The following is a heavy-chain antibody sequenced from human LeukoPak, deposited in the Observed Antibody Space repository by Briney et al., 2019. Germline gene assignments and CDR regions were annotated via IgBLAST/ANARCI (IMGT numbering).Heavy chain of an antibody. CDR1: GGSFSGYY. CDR3: ARGETWIQLWLHPFDY. V-gene: IGHV4-34*01. CDR2: INHSGST. J-gene: IGHJ4*02. D-gene: IGHD5-18*01. Sequence: SETLSLTCAVYGGSFSGYYWSWIRQPPGKGLEWIGEINHSGSTNYNPSLKSRVTISVDTSKNQFSLKLSSVTAADTAVYYCARGETWIQLWLHPFDYWGQGTLVTVSS.